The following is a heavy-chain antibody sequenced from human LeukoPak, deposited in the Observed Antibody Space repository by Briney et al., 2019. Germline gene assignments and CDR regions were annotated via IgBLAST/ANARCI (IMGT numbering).Heavy chain of an antibody. J-gene: IGHJ5*02. V-gene: IGHV4-34*01. CDR2: INHSGST. Sequence: SETLSLTCAVYGGSFSGYYWSWIRQPPGKGLEWIGEINHSGSTNYNPSLKSRVTISVDTSKNQFSLKLSSVTAADTAVYYFARAPRLAPVARFDPWGQGTLVTVSS. CDR3: ARAPRLAPVARFDP. D-gene: IGHD6-19*01. CDR1: GGSFSGYY.